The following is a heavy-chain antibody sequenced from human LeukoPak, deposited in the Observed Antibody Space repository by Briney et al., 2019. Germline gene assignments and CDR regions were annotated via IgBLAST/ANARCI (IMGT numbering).Heavy chain of an antibody. D-gene: IGHD2-15*01. CDR3: ARAGYCSGGSCYPYYYCYYMDV. Sequence: ASVKVSCKASGYTFTSYAISWVRQAPGQGLEWMGWISGHNDDTNYAQRLQGRVTMTTDTSTSTAYMELRSLRSDDTAVYYCARAGYCSGGSCYPYYYCYYMDVWGEGTTVTVSS. V-gene: IGHV1-18*01. CDR2: ISGHNDDT. CDR1: GYTFTSYA. J-gene: IGHJ6*03.